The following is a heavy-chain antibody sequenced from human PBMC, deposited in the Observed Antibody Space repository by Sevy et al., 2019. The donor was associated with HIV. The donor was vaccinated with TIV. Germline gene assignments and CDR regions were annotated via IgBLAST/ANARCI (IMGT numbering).Heavy chain of an antibody. CDR2: IYHSGST. Sequence: SETLSLTCAVSGGSISSSNWWSWVRQPPGKGLEWIGEIYHSGSTNYNPSLKSRVTISVDKSKNQFSLKLSSVTAADTAVYYCARKAYHDYGDYYFDYSGQRTLVTVSS. J-gene: IGHJ4*02. CDR3: ARKAYHDYGDYYFDY. D-gene: IGHD4-17*01. CDR1: GGSISSSNW. V-gene: IGHV4-4*02.